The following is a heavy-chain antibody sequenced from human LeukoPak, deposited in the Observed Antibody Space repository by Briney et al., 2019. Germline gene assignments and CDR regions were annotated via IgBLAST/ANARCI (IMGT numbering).Heavy chain of an antibody. CDR2: IYYSGST. V-gene: IGHV4-59*08. CDR1: GGSISSYY. CDR3: AISSAGLFDY. D-gene: IGHD3-22*01. Sequence: SETLSLTCTVSGGSISSYYWSWIRQTPGKGLEWIGDIYYSGSTNYNPSLKSRVTISVDTSKNQFSLKLSSVPAADTAVYYCAISSAGLFDYWGQGTLVTVSS. J-gene: IGHJ4*02.